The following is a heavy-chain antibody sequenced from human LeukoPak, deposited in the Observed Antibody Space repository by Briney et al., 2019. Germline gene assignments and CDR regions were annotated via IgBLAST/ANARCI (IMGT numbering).Heavy chain of an antibody. J-gene: IGHJ4*02. CDR3: ARDRYLAAAGTVPYY. Sequence: ASVKVSCKASGYTFTSYAMHWVRQAPGQRLEWMGWINAGNGNTKYSQKFQGRVTITRDTSASTAYMELGSLRSEDTAVYYCARDRYLAAAGTVPYYWGQGTLVTVSS. CDR2: INAGNGNT. D-gene: IGHD6-13*01. CDR1: GYTFTSYA. V-gene: IGHV1-3*01.